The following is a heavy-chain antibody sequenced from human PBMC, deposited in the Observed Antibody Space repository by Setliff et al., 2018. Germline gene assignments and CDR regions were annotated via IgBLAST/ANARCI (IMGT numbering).Heavy chain of an antibody. CDR2: LHTSGSI. Sequence: LSLTCTVSGGSISSGTYYWSWIRQPAGKGLEWIGRLHTSGSIDYNPSLKSRVTISVDTSKNQFTLRLRSVTAADTAVYFCARDNTMVGATDYWGLGTLVTVSS. CDR3: ARDNTMVGATDY. D-gene: IGHD1-26*01. J-gene: IGHJ4*02. CDR1: GGSISSGTYY. V-gene: IGHV4-61*02.